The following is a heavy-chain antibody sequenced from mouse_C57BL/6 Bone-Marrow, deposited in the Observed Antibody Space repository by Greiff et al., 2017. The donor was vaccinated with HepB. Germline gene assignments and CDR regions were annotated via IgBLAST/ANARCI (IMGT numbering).Heavy chain of an antibody. D-gene: IGHD1-1*01. V-gene: IGHV2-5*01. CDR1: GFSLTSYG. CDR2: IWRGGST. Sequence: VKLMESGPGLVQPSQSLSITCTVSGFSLTSYGVHWVRQSPGKGLEWLGVIWRGGSTDYNAAFMSRLSITKDNSKSQVFFKMNSLQADDTAIYYCAKDYCGSSYDFDYWGQGTTLTVSS. CDR3: AKDYCGSSYDFDY. J-gene: IGHJ2*01.